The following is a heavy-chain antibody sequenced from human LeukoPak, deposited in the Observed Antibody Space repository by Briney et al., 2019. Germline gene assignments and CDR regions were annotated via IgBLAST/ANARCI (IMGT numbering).Heavy chain of an antibody. D-gene: IGHD4-17*01. J-gene: IGHJ2*01. V-gene: IGHV3-11*04. Sequence: PGGSLRLSCAASGFTFRDYYMSWIRQAPGKGLEWISYISSSAGTIHYVDSVKGRFTISRDNAKNSLYLQMASLRVEDTAVYYCATSVTRRRLDWFIDLWGRGTLVSVSS. CDR3: ATSVTRRRLDWFIDL. CDR2: ISSSAGTI. CDR1: GFTFRDYY.